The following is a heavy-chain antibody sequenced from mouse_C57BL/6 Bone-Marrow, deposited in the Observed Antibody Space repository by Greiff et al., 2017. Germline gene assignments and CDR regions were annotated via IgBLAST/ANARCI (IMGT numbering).Heavy chain of an antibody. CDR1: GYTFTSYW. CDR3: ARRNRGYAMDY. CDR2: IDPTRGGT. J-gene: IGHJ4*01. V-gene: IGHV1-72*01. Sequence: VPLQQPGAELVKPGASVKLSCKASGYTFTSYWMHWVKQRPGRGLEWIGRIDPTRGGTKYNEKFNGKATLTVDKPSSTAYMQLSSLTSEDSAVYYCARRNRGYAMDYWGQGTSVTVSS.